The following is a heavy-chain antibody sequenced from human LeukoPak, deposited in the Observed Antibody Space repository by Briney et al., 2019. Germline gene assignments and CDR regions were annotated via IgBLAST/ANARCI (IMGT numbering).Heavy chain of an antibody. J-gene: IGHJ4*02. CDR2: ISSGDRT. Sequence: GGSLRLSCAASGFTFSSYAMNWVRQAPGKGLEWVAGISSGDRTFHAESVKGRFTISRDKSKDTLYLQMNSQRAEDTAVYYCAKDATASPYFHWFDNWGQGTQVIVSS. CDR1: GFTFSSYA. V-gene: IGHV3-23*01. CDR3: AKDATASPYFHWFDN. D-gene: IGHD3-9*01.